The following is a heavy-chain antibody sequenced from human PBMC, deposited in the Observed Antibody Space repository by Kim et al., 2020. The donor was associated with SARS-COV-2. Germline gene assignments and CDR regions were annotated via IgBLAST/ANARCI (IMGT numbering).Heavy chain of an antibody. Sequence: GGSLRLSCAASGFTFRNYALHWVRQAPGKGLEWVAVISYDGSNKYYADSVKGRFTISRDNSKDTLYLHMNSLRIEDTALYYCATDVAQWLASHYFYGMDVWGQGTTVTVSS. CDR3: ATDVAQWLASHYFYGMDV. CDR2: ISYDGSNK. D-gene: IGHD6-19*01. J-gene: IGHJ6*02. CDR1: GFTFRNYA. V-gene: IGHV3-30*04.